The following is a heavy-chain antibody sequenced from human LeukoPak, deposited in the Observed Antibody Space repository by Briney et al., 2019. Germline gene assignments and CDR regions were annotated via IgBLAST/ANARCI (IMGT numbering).Heavy chain of an antibody. V-gene: IGHV1-2*02. CDR2: INPNSGGT. J-gene: IGHJ4*02. Sequence: GASVNVSCKASVYTFTDYYMHWVRQAPGQGLEWLGWINPNSGGTNYAQKFQGRVTMTRDTSISTAYMELSRLRSDDTGVFYCPRDWRMMYCSGGSCYGLDYWGQGTLVTVSS. CDR3: PRDWRMMYCSGGSCYGLDY. CDR1: VYTFTDYY. D-gene: IGHD2-15*01.